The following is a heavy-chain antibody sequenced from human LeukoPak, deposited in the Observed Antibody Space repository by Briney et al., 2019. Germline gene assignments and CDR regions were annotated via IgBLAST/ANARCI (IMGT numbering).Heavy chain of an antibody. J-gene: IGHJ4*02. CDR1: GYTFTSYA. D-gene: IGHD3-22*01. V-gene: IGHV7-4-1*02. Sequence: GASVKVSRKASGYTFTSYAMNWVRQAPGQGLEWMGWINTNTGNPTYAQGFTGRFVFSLDTSVSTAYLQISSLKAEDTAVYYCARVIDYYDSSGYYSPLDYWGQGTLVTVSS. CDR3: ARVIDYYDSSGYYSPLDY. CDR2: INTNTGNP.